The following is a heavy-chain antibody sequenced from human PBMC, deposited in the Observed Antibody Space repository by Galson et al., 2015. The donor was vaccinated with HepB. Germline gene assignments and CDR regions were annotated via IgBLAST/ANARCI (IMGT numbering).Heavy chain of an antibody. D-gene: IGHD3-22*01. V-gene: IGHV3-23*01. CDR2: ISGSGGST. CDR1: GFTFSSYA. J-gene: IGHJ4*02. Sequence: SLRLSCAASGFTFSSYAMSWVRQAPGKGLEWVSAISGSGGSTYYADSVKGRFTISRDNSKNTLYLQMNSLRAEDTAVYYCAKDPRPAYYYDSSGYYYGPFDYWGQGTLVTVSS. CDR3: AKDPRPAYYYDSSGYYYGPFDY.